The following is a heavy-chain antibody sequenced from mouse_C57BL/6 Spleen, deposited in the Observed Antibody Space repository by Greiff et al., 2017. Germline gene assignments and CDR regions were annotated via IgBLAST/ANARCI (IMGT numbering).Heavy chain of an antibody. V-gene: IGHV1-80*01. Sequence: VKLVESGAELVKPGASVKISCKASGYAFSSYWMNWVKQRPGKGLEWIGQIYPGDGDTNYNGKFKGKATLTADKSSSTAYMQLSSLTSEDSAVYFCARRYYGSKGNFDYWGQGTTLTVSS. D-gene: IGHD1-1*01. CDR1: GYAFSSYW. CDR3: ARRYYGSKGNFDY. J-gene: IGHJ2*01. CDR2: IYPGDGDT.